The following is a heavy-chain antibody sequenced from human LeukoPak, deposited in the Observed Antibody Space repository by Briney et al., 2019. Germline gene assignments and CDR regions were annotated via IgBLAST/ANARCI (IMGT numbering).Heavy chain of an antibody. CDR1: GFTFSSYA. J-gene: IGHJ1*01. D-gene: IGHD3-9*01. CDR3: ANAPEHPRDYAILTGYGNFQH. CDR2: ISGSGGST. Sequence: TGGSLRLSCAASGFTFSSYAMSWVRQAPGKGLEWVSAISGSGGSTYYADSVKGRFTISRDNSKNTLYLQMNSLRAEDTAVYYCANAPEHPRDYAILTGYGNFQHWGQGTLVTVSS. V-gene: IGHV3-23*01.